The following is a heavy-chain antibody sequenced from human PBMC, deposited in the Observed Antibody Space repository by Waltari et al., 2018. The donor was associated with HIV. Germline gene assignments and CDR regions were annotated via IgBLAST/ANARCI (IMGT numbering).Heavy chain of an antibody. D-gene: IGHD3-3*02. J-gene: IGHJ5*02. V-gene: IGHV4-59*01. Sequence: QVRLQESGPGLVKPSETLSLTCTISGVPITGYYWSWIRQPPGKGLEWVGYIYNSGTTSYNPSLKGRVTLSADTSKNQFSLKLTSVTAADTAVYYCAREHFWGGYSLGWFDPWGQGNLVTVSS. CDR2: IYNSGTT. CDR3: AREHFWGGYSLGWFDP. CDR1: GVPITGYY.